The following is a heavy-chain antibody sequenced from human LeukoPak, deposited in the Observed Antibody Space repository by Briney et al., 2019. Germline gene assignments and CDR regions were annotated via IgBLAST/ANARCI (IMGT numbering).Heavy chain of an antibody. D-gene: IGHD6-19*01. Sequence: GGSLRLSCAASGLTFSSYAMSWVRQPPGKGLEWVSAISCSGGSTYYADSVKGRFTIPRDNSKNTLYLQMNSLRAEDTAVYYWTKGGSGWYGFLFDYWGQGTLVTVSS. J-gene: IGHJ4*02. CDR2: ISCSGGST. V-gene: IGHV3-23*01. CDR1: GLTFSSYA. CDR3: TKGGSGWYGFLFDY.